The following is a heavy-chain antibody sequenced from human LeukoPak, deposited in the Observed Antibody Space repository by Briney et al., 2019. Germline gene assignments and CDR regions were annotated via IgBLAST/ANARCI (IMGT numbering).Heavy chain of an antibody. D-gene: IGHD3-3*01. CDR1: GYTFTSYD. Sequence: HGASVKVSCKASGYTFTSYDINWVRQATGQGLEWMGWMNPNSGNTGYAQKFQGRVTMTRNTSISTAYMELSSLRSEDTAVYYCARSANFWSGYFVYFDYWGQGTLVTVSS. V-gene: IGHV1-8*01. J-gene: IGHJ4*02. CDR3: ARSANFWSGYFVYFDY. CDR2: MNPNSGNT.